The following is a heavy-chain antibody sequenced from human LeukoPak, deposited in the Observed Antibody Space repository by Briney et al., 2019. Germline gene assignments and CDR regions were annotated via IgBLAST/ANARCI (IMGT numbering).Heavy chain of an antibody. Sequence: SETLSLTCAVYGGSFSGYYWSWIRQPPGKGLEWIGEINHSGSTNYNPSLKSRVTISVDTSKNQFSLKLSSVTAADTAVYYCARLRSSGWYARERYYYYMDVWGKGTTVTISS. V-gene: IGHV4-34*01. CDR1: GGSFSGYY. CDR2: INHSGST. CDR3: ARLRSSGWYARERYYYYMDV. J-gene: IGHJ6*03. D-gene: IGHD6-19*01.